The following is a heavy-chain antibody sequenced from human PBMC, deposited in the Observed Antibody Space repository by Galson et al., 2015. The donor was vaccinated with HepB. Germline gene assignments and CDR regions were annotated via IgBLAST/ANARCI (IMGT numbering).Heavy chain of an antibody. Sequence: SLRLSCAASGSTFGDYTMSWFRQAPGKGLEWIGFIKSKTDGGTTEYAASVKGRFTISRDDSKSIAYLEMNSLKSEDTAVYYCARVPTLFGLLIIRHVDAFDIWGQGTMVTVSS. CDR2: IKSKTDGGTT. V-gene: IGHV3-49*03. CDR1: GSTFGDYT. D-gene: IGHD3/OR15-3a*01. CDR3: ARVPTLFGLLIIRHVDAFDI. J-gene: IGHJ3*02.